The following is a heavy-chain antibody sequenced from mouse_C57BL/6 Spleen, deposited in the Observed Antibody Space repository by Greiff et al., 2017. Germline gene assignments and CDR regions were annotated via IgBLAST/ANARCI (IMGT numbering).Heavy chain of an antibody. CDR1: GFSLTSYG. CDR3: AKCMVTTRRVYYAMDY. CDR2: IWGDGST. J-gene: IGHJ4*01. V-gene: IGHV2-3*01. D-gene: IGHD2-2*01. Sequence: VKLQESGPGLVAPSQSLSITCTVSGFSLTSYGVSWVRQPPGKGLEWLGVIWGDGSTNYHSALISRLGISKDNSKSQVFLKLNRLQTDDTATYYGAKCMVTTRRVYYAMDYWGQGTSVTVSS.